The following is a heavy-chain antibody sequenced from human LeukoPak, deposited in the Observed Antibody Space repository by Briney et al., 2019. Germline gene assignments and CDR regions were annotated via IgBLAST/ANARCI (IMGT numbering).Heavy chain of an antibody. CDR2: IRYGGSNK. Sequence: GGSLRLSCAASGFTFSSYGMHWVRQAPGKGLEWVAFIRYGGSNKYYADSVKGRFTISRDNSKNTLYLQMNSLRAEDTAVYYCAKDRGSGSYYKPPDAFDIWGQGTMVTVSS. J-gene: IGHJ3*02. CDR3: AKDRGSGSYYKPPDAFDI. CDR1: GFTFSSYG. D-gene: IGHD3-10*01. V-gene: IGHV3-30*02.